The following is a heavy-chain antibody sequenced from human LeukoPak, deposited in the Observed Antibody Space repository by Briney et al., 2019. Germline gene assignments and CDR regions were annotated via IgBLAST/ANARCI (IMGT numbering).Heavy chain of an antibody. CDR1: GFTFSSYG. D-gene: IGHD3-10*01. J-gene: IGHJ4*02. Sequence: SGGSLRLSCAASGFTFSSYGTHWVRQAPGKWLEWVAFIRYDGSNKYYADSVKGRFTISRDNSKNTLYLQMNSLRAEDTAVYYCAKWGGSYCGLFDYWGQGTLVTVSS. CDR2: IRYDGSNK. V-gene: IGHV3-30*02. CDR3: AKWGGSYCGLFDY.